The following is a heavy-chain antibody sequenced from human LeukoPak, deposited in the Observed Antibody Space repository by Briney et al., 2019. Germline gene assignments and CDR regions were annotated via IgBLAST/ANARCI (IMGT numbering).Heavy chain of an antibody. CDR2: IIPIFGTA. CDR3: ARALGDSSSWYAFDI. Sequence: SVKVSCKASGGTFSSYAIRWVRQAPGQGLKWMGGIIPIFGTANYAQKFQGRVTITADESTSTAYMELSSLRPEDTAVYYCARALGDSSSWYAFDIWAQGTMVIVSS. D-gene: IGHD6-13*01. V-gene: IGHV1-69*13. CDR1: GGTFSSYA. J-gene: IGHJ3*02.